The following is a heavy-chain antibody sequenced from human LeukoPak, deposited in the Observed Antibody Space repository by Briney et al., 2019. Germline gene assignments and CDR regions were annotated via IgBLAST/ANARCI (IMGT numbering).Heavy chain of an antibody. CDR2: IYSGGST. J-gene: IGHJ4*02. CDR1: GFTVSSNY. Sequence: GGSLRLSCAASGFTVSSNYMSWVRQAPGKGLEWVSVIYSGGSTYYADSVKGRFTISRHNSKNTLYLQMNSLRAEDTAVYYCAKLGFDVDRRFDYWGQGTLVTVSS. V-gene: IGHV3-53*01. CDR3: AKLGFDVDRRFDY. D-gene: IGHD3-22*01.